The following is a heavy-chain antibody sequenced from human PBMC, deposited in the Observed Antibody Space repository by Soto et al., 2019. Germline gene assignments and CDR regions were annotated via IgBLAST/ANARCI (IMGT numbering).Heavy chain of an antibody. CDR3: ARSRSGAVADSFDF. D-gene: IGHD3-10*01. Sequence: GGSLRLSCAASGFIFSRYAIHWVRQAPGKGLEWLAVISKDGSSKYYLDSVKGRFTISRDNSKNTVHLEMNSLRDEDTALYYCARSRSGAVADSFDFWGQGTLVTVSS. CDR1: GFIFSRYA. CDR2: ISKDGSSK. V-gene: IGHV3-30*04. J-gene: IGHJ4*01.